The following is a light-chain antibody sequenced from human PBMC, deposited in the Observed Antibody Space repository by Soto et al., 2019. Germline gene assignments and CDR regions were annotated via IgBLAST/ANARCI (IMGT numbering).Light chain of an antibody. J-gene: IGLJ3*02. CDR1: RTDVESYNL. Sequence: QSALTQPASVSGSPGQSITISCTGTRTDVESYNLVSWYQQHPGKAPKLMIYAVTKRPSGVSIRFSGYKSSNTASLTISGRQAEDGADYYFCSYAGSSTWVFGGGTKLTVL. CDR3: CSYAGSSTWV. V-gene: IGLV2-23*02. CDR2: AVT.